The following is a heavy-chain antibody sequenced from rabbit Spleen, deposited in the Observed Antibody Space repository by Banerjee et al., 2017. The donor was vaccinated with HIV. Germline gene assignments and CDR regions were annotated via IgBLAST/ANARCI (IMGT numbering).Heavy chain of an antibody. Sequence: QSLEESGGGLVQPEGSLTLTCTASGFSLGSGYYVCWVRQAPGKGLEWIACIDIGNGRTYYASWAKGRFTISKTSSTTVTLQMTSLTAADTATCFCARHGGASASYFNLWGQGTLVTVS. J-gene: IGHJ4*01. CDR2: IDIGNGRT. D-gene: IGHD2-1*01. CDR1: GFSLGSGYY. CDR3: ARHGGASASYFNL. V-gene: IGHV1S40*01.